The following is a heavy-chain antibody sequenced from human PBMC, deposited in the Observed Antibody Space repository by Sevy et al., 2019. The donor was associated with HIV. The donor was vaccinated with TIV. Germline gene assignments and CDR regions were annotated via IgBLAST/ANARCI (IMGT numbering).Heavy chain of an antibody. D-gene: IGHD2-2*01. Sequence: ASVKVSCKASGYTFTGYYMHWVRQAPGQGLEWMGWMNPNSGGTNYAQKFQGRVTMTRDTSISTAYMELSRLRSDDTAVYYCARSISKYCSSTSCFYNWFDPWGQGTLVTVSS. J-gene: IGHJ5*02. V-gene: IGHV1-2*02. CDR2: MNPNSGGT. CDR1: GYTFTGYY. CDR3: ARSISKYCSSTSCFYNWFDP.